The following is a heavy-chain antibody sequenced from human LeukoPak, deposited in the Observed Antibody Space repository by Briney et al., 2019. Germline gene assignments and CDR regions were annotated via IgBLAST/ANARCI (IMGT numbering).Heavy chain of an antibody. CDR3: ARIPQSGSHYIWFDP. CDR2: ISGSGGST. CDR1: GFTFSSYA. V-gene: IGHV3-23*01. J-gene: IGHJ5*02. D-gene: IGHD1-26*01. Sequence: GGSLRLSCAASGFTFSSYAMSWVRQAPGKGLEWVSAISGSGGSTYYADSVKGRFTISRDNSKNTLYLQMNSLRAEDTAVYYCARIPQSGSHYIWFDPWGQGTLVTVSS.